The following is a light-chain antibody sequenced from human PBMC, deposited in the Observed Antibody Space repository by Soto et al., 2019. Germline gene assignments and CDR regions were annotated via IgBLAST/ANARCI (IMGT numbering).Light chain of an antibody. CDR2: GAS. CDR3: QQYGGLALT. V-gene: IGKV3-20*01. Sequence: EILLTQSPGTLSLSPGERATLSCRASQSINNNYLAWYQQKRGQAPRLLIYGASSRATAIPDRFSGSGSGTDFTLTIRRLEPEDLAVDYCQQYGGLALTFGKGTKVEIK. J-gene: IGKJ1*01. CDR1: QSINNNY.